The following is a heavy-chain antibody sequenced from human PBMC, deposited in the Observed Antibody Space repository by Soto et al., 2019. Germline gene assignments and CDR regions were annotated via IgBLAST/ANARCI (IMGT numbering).Heavy chain of an antibody. V-gene: IGHV3-30*03. Sequence: GGSLRLSCAASGFTFRSYGMHWVRQAPGKGLEWVAVISYDGSNKYYADSVKGRFTISRDNSKNTLYLQMNSLRAEDTAVYYCAMGGHFDYYWGQGTLVTASS. J-gene: IGHJ4*02. CDR1: GFTFRSYG. CDR3: AMGGHFDYY. CDR2: ISYDGSNK. D-gene: IGHD3-9*01.